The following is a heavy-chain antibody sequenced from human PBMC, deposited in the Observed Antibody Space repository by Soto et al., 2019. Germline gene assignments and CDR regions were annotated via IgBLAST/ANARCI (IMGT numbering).Heavy chain of an antibody. CDR3: ARGRFFLTDGSSTTWFYS. J-gene: IGHJ5*01. V-gene: IGHV4-30-4*01. CDR1: GDSISNLDYF. Sequence: PSETLSLTCSVSGDSISNLDYFWAWIRQPPGQALEYIGYIYKSATTYYNPSFESRVAISVDTSKSQFSLNVTSVTAADTAVYFCARGRFFLTDGSSTTWFYSWAKGALLPISS. D-gene: IGHD7-27*01. CDR2: IYKSATT.